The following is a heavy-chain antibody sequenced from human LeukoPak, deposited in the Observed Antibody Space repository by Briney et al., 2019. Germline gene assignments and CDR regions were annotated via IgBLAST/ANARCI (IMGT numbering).Heavy chain of an antibody. J-gene: IGHJ6*03. CDR3: TTAISGAYYYHYVDV. Sequence: GGSLRLSCAASGFTLSNVWMSWVRQAPGKGREWVGRIKSKTDGGTRDYAAPVKGRLTISRDDSKNTLYLQMNSLKTEDTAVYYCTTAISGAYYYHYVDVWGKGTTVTVSS. V-gene: IGHV3-15*01. D-gene: IGHD1-20*01. CDR1: GFTLSNVW. CDR2: IKSKTDGGTR.